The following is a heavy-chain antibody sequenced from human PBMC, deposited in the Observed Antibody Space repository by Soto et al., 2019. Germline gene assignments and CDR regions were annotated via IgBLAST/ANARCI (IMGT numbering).Heavy chain of an antibody. CDR2: IYYSGST. Sequence: SETLSLTCTASGGSISSSSYYWGWIRQPPGKGLEWIGSIYYSGSTYYNPSLKSRVTISVDTSKNQFSLKLSSVTAADTAVYYCARSSPHSGYYAPCDYWGQGTLVTVSS. J-gene: IGHJ4*02. V-gene: IGHV4-39*01. CDR3: ARSSPHSGYYAPCDY. D-gene: IGHD3-22*01. CDR1: GGSISSSSYY.